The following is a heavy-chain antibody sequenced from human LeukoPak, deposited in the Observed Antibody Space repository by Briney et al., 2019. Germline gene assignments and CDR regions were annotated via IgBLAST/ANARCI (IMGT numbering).Heavy chain of an antibody. J-gene: IGHJ4*02. V-gene: IGHV3-66*01. CDR3: ARDQRGDYFDY. Sequence: PGGSLRLSCAASGLIVSSNYMSWVRQAPGKGLEWISVIYSGGGTYYADSVKGRFTISRDNSNNTLYLQMNSLRAEDTAVYYCARDQRGDYFDYWGQGTLVTVSS. CDR2: IYSGGGT. CDR1: GLIVSSNY.